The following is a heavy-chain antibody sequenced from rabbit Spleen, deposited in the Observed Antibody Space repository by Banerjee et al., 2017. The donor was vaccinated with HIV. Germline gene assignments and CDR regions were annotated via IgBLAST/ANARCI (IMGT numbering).Heavy chain of an antibody. V-gene: IGHV1S45*01. CDR2: IELGSSGFT. Sequence: QEQLVESGGGLVKPGASLTLTCIASGVSFSGSSYMCWVRQAPGKGLEWIACIELGSSGFTYFASWAKGRFTISKTSSTTVTLHMTSLTAADTATYFCARDLDGVIGWNFGWWGQGTLVTVS. CDR3: ARDLDGVIGWNFGW. J-gene: IGHJ3*01. CDR1: GVSFSGSSY. D-gene: IGHD4-1*01.